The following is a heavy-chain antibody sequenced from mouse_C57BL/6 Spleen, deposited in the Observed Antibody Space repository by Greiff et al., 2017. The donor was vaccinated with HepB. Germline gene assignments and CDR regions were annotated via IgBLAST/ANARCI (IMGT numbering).Heavy chain of an antibody. V-gene: IGHV1-22*01. Sequence: DVKLQESGPELVKPGASVKMSCKASGYTFTDYNMHWVKQSHGKSLEWIGYINPNNGGTSYNQKFKGKATLTVNKSSSTAYMELRSLTSEDSAVYYCARWEQLRPFAYWGQGTLVTVSA. CDR2: INPNNGGT. J-gene: IGHJ3*01. D-gene: IGHD3-2*02. CDR3: ARWEQLRPFAY. CDR1: GYTFTDYN.